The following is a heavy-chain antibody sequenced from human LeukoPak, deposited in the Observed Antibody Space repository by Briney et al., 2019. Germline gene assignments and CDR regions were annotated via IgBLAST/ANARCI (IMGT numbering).Heavy chain of an antibody. V-gene: IGHV3-48*03. CDR1: GFTFSSYE. J-gene: IGHJ4*02. CDR2: ISSSGSTI. D-gene: IGHD5-24*01. Sequence: GGSLRLSCAPSGFTFSSYEMNWVRQAPGGGVEWVSYISSSGSTIYYADSVKGRFTISRDNAKYSLYLQMSSLRAEDTAVYYCARQTRWLQFLDFWGQGTLVTVSS. CDR3: ARQTRWLQFLDF.